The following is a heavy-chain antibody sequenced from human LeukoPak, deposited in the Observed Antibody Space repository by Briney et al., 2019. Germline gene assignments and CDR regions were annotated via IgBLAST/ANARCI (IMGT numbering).Heavy chain of an antibody. CDR3: ARGVTTFDY. CDR1: YYSISSGYY. V-gene: IGHV4-38-2*02. J-gene: IGHJ4*02. CDR2: IYHSGST. Sequence: PSETLSLTCTVSYYSISSGYYWAWIRQPPGKGLEWIGSIYHSGSTYYNPSLKSRVTISVDTSKNQFSLKLSSVTAADTAVYYCARGVTTFDYWGQGTLVTVSS. D-gene: IGHD4-17*01.